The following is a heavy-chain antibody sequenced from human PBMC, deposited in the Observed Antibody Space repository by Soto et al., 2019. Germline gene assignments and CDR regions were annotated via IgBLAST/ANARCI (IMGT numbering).Heavy chain of an antibody. J-gene: IGHJ4*02. CDR1: GGTFSNSA. CDR3: ARAPILVGVTPYENYLDS. D-gene: IGHD3-3*01. Sequence: GASVKVSCKASGGTFSNSAISWVRQAPGQGLEWMGGSIPIFGTANYAQKFQGRVTIIADESTGTAYMEVTSLRSEDTAVYYCARAPILVGVTPYENYLDSWGQGTLVTVSS. V-gene: IGHV1-69*13. CDR2: SIPIFGTA.